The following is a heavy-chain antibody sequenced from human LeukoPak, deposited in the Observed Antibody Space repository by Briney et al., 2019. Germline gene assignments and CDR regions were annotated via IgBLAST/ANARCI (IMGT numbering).Heavy chain of an antibody. V-gene: IGHV3-23*01. CDR1: GFNFYIYT. CDR2: ISDSATNT. D-gene: IGHD2-21*02. J-gene: IGHJ4*02. CDR3: VKDWRDEANCGGDCLEY. Sequence: PGGSLRLSCAASGFNFYIYTMSWVRQAPGEGLEWVSSISDSATNTYYADSVKGRFTISRDNSKNTLYLQMNSLRAEDTAVYYCVKDWRDEANCGGDCLEYWGQGTLVTVSS.